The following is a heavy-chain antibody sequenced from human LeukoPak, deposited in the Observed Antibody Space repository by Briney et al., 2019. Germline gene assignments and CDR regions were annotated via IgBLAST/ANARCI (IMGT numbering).Heavy chain of an antibody. V-gene: IGHV1-2*02. CDR3: ARDGSIAAAGEVDY. J-gene: IGHJ4*02. CDR2: INPNSGGT. D-gene: IGHD6-13*01. Sequence: ASVKVSCKASGYTFTGYYMHWVRQAPGQGLEWMGWINPNSGGTNYAQKFQGRVTMTRDTSISTAYMELSRLRSDDTAVYYCARDGSIAAAGEVDYWGRGTLVTVSS. CDR1: GYTFTGYY.